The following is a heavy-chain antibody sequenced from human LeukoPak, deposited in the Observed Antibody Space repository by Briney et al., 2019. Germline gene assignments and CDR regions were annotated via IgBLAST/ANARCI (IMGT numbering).Heavy chain of an antibody. D-gene: IGHD5-18*01. Sequence: PSETLSLTCAVYGGSFSGYYWSWIRQPAGKGLEWIGRIYTSGSTNYNPSLKSRVTISVDTSKNQFSLKLSSVTAADTAVYYCARERGRSYGSVPYYYYYMDVWGKGTTVTVSS. CDR2: IYTSGST. CDR3: ARERGRSYGSVPYYYYYMDV. V-gene: IGHV4-4*07. J-gene: IGHJ6*03. CDR1: GGSFSGYY.